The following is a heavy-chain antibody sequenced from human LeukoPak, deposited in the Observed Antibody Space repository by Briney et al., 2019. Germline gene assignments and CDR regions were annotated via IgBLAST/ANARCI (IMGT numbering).Heavy chain of an antibody. CDR1: GFTFSSYA. CDR3: ARARGYSSGWRYFDY. D-gene: IGHD6-19*01. V-gene: IGHV3-21*01. CDR2: ISSSSSYI. J-gene: IGHJ4*02. Sequence: PGGSLRLSCAASGFTFSSYAMSWVRQAPGKGLEWVSSISSSSSYIYYADSVKGRFTISRDNAKNSLYLQMNSLRAEDTAVYYCARARGYSSGWRYFDYWGQGTLVTVSS.